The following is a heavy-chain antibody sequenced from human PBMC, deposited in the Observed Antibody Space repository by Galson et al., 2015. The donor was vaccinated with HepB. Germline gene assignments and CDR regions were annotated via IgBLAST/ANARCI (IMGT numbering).Heavy chain of an antibody. CDR3: AHSPKGDRYGSGSGNYYNSGWFDP. D-gene: IGHD3-10*01. Sequence: PALVKPTQTLTLTCTFSGFSLSTSGVGVGWIRQPPGKALEWLALIYWDDDKSFSPSLKTRLTITKDTSKNQVVLTMTNMDPMDTATYYCAHSPKGDRYGSGSGNYYNSGWFDPWGQGTLVTVSS. J-gene: IGHJ5*02. CDR1: GFSLSTSGVG. CDR2: IYWDDDK. V-gene: IGHV2-5*02.